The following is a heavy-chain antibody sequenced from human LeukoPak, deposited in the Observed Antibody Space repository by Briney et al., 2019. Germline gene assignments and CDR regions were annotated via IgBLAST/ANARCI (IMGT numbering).Heavy chain of an antibody. V-gene: IGHV3-7*01. Sequence: GGSLRLSCAASGFSSSTYWMSWVRQALGKGLEWVANIKEDGSETYYVDSLRGRFTISRDNVKNSLYLQINSLRAEDTAVYYCGRDSFETDIDYWGQGTLVTVSS. CDR1: GFSSSTYW. CDR2: IKEDGSET. J-gene: IGHJ4*02. D-gene: IGHD1-14*01. CDR3: GRDSFETDIDY.